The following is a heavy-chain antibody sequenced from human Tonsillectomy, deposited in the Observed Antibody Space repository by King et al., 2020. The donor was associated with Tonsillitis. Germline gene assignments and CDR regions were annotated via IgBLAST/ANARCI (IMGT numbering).Heavy chain of an antibody. Sequence: VQLVESGGGLVQPGGSLRLCCAASGFTFSSYAMSWVRQALGKGLEWGSAIRGSGGSTYYADSVKGRFTISRDNSKNTLYLQMNSLRAEDTAVYYCAKEIVGATTWYYGMDVWGQGTTVTVSS. CDR3: AKEIVGATTWYYGMDV. J-gene: IGHJ6*02. D-gene: IGHD1-26*01. V-gene: IGHV3-23*04. CDR1: GFTFSSYA. CDR2: IRGSGGST.